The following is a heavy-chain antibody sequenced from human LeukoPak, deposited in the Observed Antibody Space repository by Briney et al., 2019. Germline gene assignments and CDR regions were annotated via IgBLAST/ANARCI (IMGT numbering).Heavy chain of an antibody. Sequence: ASVKVSCKASGYTFTSYYMHWVRQAPGQGLEWMGWINPNSGGTNYAQKFQGRVTMTRDTSISTAYMELSRLRSDDTAVYYCARGGQGMDYYGMDVWGQGTTVTVSS. CDR2: INPNSGGT. CDR3: ARGGQGMDYYGMDV. D-gene: IGHD3-10*01. CDR1: GYTFTSYY. J-gene: IGHJ6*02. V-gene: IGHV1-2*02.